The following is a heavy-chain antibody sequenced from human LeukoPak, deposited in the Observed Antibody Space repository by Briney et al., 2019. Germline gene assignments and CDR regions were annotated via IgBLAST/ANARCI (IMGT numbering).Heavy chain of an antibody. V-gene: IGHV1-18*01. Sequence: EASVKVSCKASGYSFTSYGISWVRQAPGQGLEWMGWISAHNGNTDTDYPQKLQGRVTMTTDTSTSTAYMELRSLRSDDTAVYYCARGGVWGQYYFDYWGQGTLVTVSS. J-gene: IGHJ4*02. CDR1: GYSFTSYG. CDR2: ISAHNGNTDT. CDR3: ARGGVWGQYYFDY. D-gene: IGHD3-10*01.